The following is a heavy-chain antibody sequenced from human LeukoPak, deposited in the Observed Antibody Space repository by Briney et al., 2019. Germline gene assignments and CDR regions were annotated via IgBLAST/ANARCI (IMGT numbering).Heavy chain of an antibody. Sequence: GASVKVSCKASGYTFTSYAMHWVRQAPGQRLEWMGWINAGNDNTKYSQKFQGRVTITRDTSASTAYMELSSLRSEDTAVYYCARWKVRGVITTGTDDYWGQGTLVTVSS. CDR2: INAGNDNT. J-gene: IGHJ4*02. V-gene: IGHV1-3*01. D-gene: IGHD3-10*01. CDR1: GYTFTSYA. CDR3: ARWKVRGVITTGTDDY.